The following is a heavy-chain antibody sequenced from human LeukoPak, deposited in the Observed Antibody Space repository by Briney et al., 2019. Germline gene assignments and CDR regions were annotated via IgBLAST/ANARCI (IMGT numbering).Heavy chain of an antibody. J-gene: IGHJ4*02. CDR1: GFTCSTYV. CDR3: AKGSGYDTDFDY. Sequence: GGSLRLSCAASGFTCSTYVMSWVRQAPGKGLEWVSGTSDSGDNTYYADSVKGRFTISRDNSKNTLYLQMNSLRAEDTAVYFCAKGSGYDTDFDYWGQGTLVSVSS. D-gene: IGHD5-12*01. V-gene: IGHV3-23*01. CDR2: TSDSGDNT.